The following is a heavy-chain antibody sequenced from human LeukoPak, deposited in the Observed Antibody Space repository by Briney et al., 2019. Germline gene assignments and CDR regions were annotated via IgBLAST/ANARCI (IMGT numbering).Heavy chain of an antibody. V-gene: IGHV3-23*01. Sequence: PGGSLRLSCEASGFTFSSNAMSWVRQAPGKGLEWVSGISGSGGSTYYAGSVKGRFTISRDSSKNTLNLQMNSLRAEDTAVYYCAEDGRYSSVESPNWLDAWGQGTLVTVSS. CDR1: GFTFSSNA. D-gene: IGHD6-19*01. CDR3: AEDGRYSSVESPNWLDA. CDR2: ISGSGGST. J-gene: IGHJ5*02.